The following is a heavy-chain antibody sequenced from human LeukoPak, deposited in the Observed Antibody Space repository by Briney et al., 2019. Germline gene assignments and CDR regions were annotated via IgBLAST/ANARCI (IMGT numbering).Heavy chain of an antibody. CDR2: IYYSGTT. J-gene: IGHJ4*02. V-gene: IGHV4-39*07. CDR1: GDSISNSNYY. D-gene: IGHD2-8*02. Sequence: SETLSLTCTVSGDSISNSNYYWGWIRQPPGKGLEWIGTIYYSGTTYYNPSLKSRVAISVDTSRNQFSLRLNSITAADTAVYYCASRYSTGLHFDFWGQGTLVTVSS. CDR3: ASRYSTGLHFDF.